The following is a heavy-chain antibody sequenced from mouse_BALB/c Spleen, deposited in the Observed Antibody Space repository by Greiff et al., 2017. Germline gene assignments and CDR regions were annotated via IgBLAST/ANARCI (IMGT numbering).Heavy chain of an antibody. CDR2: ISNLAYSI. V-gene: IGHV5-15*01. CDR1: GFTFSDYG. J-gene: IGHJ3*01. Sequence: EVQVVESGGGLVQPGGSRKLSCAASGFTFSDYGMAWVRQAPGKGPELVAFISNLAYSIYYADTVTGRFTIARENAKNTLYLEMSSLKSEDTAMYDCARHNWEEAWFAYWGQGTLVTVSA. D-gene: IGHD4-1*01. CDR3: ARHNWEEAWFAY.